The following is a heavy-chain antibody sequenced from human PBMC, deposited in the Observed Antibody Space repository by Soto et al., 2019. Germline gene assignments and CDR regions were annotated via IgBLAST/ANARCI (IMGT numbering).Heavy chain of an antibody. D-gene: IGHD5-18*01. V-gene: IGHV4-31*03. CDR2: IYYSGST. CDR1: GVSISSGPYF. CDR3: ARRGYSYDYNY. Sequence: QVQLQESGPGLVKPSQTLSLTCTVSGVSISSGPYFWTWIRQHPGKGLEWIGYIYYSGSTYYNPSIKSRVFISVDTSKTQFSLKLTPVTAADTAVYFCARRGYSYDYNYWGQGSLVTVSS. J-gene: IGHJ4*02.